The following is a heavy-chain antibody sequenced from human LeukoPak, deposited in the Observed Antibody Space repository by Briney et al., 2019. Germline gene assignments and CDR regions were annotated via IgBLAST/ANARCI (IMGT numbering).Heavy chain of an antibody. J-gene: IGHJ4*02. CDR2: ITSDGSST. Sequence: GGSLRLSCAASGFTFNRYWMQWVRQAPGEGLVWVSHITSDGSSTSYADSVKGRFTTSRDNAKSTLYLQTNSPRAEDTAVCYCVRDNYGLDYWGPGTLVTVSS. CDR3: VRDNYGLDY. CDR1: GFTFNRYW. V-gene: IGHV3-74*01. D-gene: IGHD3-10*01.